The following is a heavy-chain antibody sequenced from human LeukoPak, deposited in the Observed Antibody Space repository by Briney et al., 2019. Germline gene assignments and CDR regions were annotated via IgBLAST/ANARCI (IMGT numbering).Heavy chain of an antibody. CDR1: GGSFSGYY. CDR3: AIGVVVAATVY. J-gene: IGHJ4*02. V-gene: IGHV4-34*01. CDR2: INHSGST. Sequence: SETLSLTCAVYGGSFSGYYWSWIRQPPGKGLEWIGEINHSGSTNCNPSLKSRVTISVDTSKNQFSLKLSSVTAADTAVYYCAIGVVVAATVYWGQGTLVTVSS. D-gene: IGHD2-15*01.